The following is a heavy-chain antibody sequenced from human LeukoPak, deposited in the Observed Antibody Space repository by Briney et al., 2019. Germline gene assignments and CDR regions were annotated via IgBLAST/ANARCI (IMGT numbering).Heavy chain of an antibody. Sequence: GGSLRLSCAASGFTFSSYSMNWVRQAPGKGLEWVSYISSSSSTIYYADSVKGRFTISRDNAKNSLYLQMNSLRAEDTAVYYCAKDYCSSTSCYVDYWGQGTLVTVSS. D-gene: IGHD2-2*01. V-gene: IGHV3-48*04. CDR1: GFTFSSYS. J-gene: IGHJ4*02. CDR3: AKDYCSSTSCYVDY. CDR2: ISSSSSTI.